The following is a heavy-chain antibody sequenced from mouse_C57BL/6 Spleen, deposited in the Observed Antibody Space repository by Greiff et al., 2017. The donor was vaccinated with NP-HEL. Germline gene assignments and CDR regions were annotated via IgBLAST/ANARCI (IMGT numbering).Heavy chain of an antibody. CDR2: ISYDGSN. Sequence: ESGPGLVKPSQSLSLTCSVTGYSITSGYYWNWIRQFPGNKLEWMGYISYDGSNNYNPSLKNRISITRDTSKNQFFLKLNSVTTEDTATYYCARESSGLAYWGQGTLVTVSA. CDR3: ARESSGLAY. D-gene: IGHD3-2*02. J-gene: IGHJ3*01. CDR1: GYSITSGYY. V-gene: IGHV3-6*01.